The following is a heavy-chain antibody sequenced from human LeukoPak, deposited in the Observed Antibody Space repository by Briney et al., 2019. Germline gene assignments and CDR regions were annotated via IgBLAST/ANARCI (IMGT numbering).Heavy chain of an antibody. V-gene: IGHV3-74*01. CDR3: LRSYCTTSNCYGWFDP. D-gene: IGHD2-2*01. CDR1: GFTLTGYW. J-gene: IGHJ5*02. Sequence: GGSLRLSCAASGFTLTGYWMHWVRQAPGKGLEWVSRINSDGTSTSYADSVKGRFTISRDNAKNTLSLQMNSLRDEDTAVYYCLRSYCTTSNCYGWFDPWGQATLVTVSS. CDR2: INSDGTST.